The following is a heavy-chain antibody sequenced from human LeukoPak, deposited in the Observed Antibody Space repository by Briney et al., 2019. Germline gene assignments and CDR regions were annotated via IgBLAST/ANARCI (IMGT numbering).Heavy chain of an antibody. CDR3: VRGIVVVAQLGYYFYYMDV. J-gene: IGHJ6*03. D-gene: IGHD2-15*01. CDR2: IYTSGST. V-gene: IGHV4-61*02. CDR1: GDSISSGDYY. Sequence: KPSESLSLTCAVYGDSISSGDYYWSWIRQPAGKGLEWIGRIYTSGSTNYNPSLKSRVTISADTSKNQFSLKLSSVTAADTAVYYCVRGIVVVAQLGYYFYYMDVWGKGTTVTISS.